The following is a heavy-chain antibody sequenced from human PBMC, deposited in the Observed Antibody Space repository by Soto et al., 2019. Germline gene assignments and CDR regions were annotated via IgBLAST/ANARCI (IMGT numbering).Heavy chain of an antibody. CDR2: ISSTSSYT. J-gene: IGHJ4*02. CDR3: ARDLALAGNC. D-gene: IGHD6-19*01. Sequence: GGSLRLSCAASGFTFSSCAMNWVRQTQEKGLEWVSSISSTSSYTHYSDSVKGRFTISRDNANNSLFLQMNSLRAEDTATYYCARDLALAGNCWGQGVLVTVSS. CDR1: GFTFSSCA. V-gene: IGHV3-21*01.